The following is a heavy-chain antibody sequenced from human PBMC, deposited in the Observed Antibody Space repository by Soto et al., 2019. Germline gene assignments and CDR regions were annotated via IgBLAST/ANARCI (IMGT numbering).Heavy chain of an antibody. CDR2: IGGSGGST. J-gene: IGHJ4*02. D-gene: IGHD3-10*01. Sequence: EVQLLESGGGLVQPGGSLRLSCAASGFTFSSYAMSWVRQAPGKGLEWVSAIGGSGGSTYYADSVKGRFTISRDNSKNTLFLQMNSLRPEDTAVYYCATTSLLLWFGGVDYWGQGTLVTVSS. CDR1: GFTFSSYA. CDR3: ATTSLLLWFGGVDY. V-gene: IGHV3-23*01.